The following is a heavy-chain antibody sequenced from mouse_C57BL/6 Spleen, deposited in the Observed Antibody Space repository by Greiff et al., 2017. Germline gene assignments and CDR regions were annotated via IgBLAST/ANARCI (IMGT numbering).Heavy chain of an antibody. V-gene: IGHV1-82*01. D-gene: IGHD4-1*01. CDR2: IYPGDGDT. Sequence: QVQLQQPGPELVKPGASVKISCKASGYAFSSSWMNWVKQRPGKGLEWIGRIYPGDGDTNYNGKFKGKATLTADKSSSTAYMQLSSLTSEDSAVYFCARIWDGAYWGQGTLVTVSA. J-gene: IGHJ3*01. CDR3: ARIWDGAY. CDR1: GYAFSSSW.